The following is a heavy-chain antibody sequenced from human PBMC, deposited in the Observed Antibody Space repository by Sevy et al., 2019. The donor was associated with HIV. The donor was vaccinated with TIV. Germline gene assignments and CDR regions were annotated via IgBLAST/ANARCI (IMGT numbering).Heavy chain of an antibody. CDR3: ATGYDSSGYYYGGGPFDY. CDR1: GFTSSDYY. J-gene: IGHJ4*02. CDR2: ISSSGSTI. D-gene: IGHD3-22*01. Sequence: GGSLRLSCAASGFTSSDYYMSWIRQAPGKGLEWVSYISSSGSTIYYADSVKGRFTISRDNAKNSLYLQMNSLRAEDTAVYYCATGYDSSGYYYGGGPFDYWGQGTLVTVSS. V-gene: IGHV3-11*01.